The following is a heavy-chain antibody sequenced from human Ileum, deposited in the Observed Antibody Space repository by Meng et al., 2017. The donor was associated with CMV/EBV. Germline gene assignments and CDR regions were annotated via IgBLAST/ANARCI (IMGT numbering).Heavy chain of an antibody. CDR1: GFTFSSYS. J-gene: IGHJ6*02. CDR2: IRQDGSER. D-gene: IGHD3-3*01. Sequence: GESLKISCAASGFTFSSYSMNWVRQAPGRGLEWVASIRQDGSERHYLDSVKGRFTISRDNAKNSLSLQMNSLRAEDTSVYFCAGARRFDFWSGLTPHNYYYAVGVWGQGTTVTVSS. V-gene: IGHV3-7*01. CDR3: AGARRFDFWSGLTPHNYYYAVGV.